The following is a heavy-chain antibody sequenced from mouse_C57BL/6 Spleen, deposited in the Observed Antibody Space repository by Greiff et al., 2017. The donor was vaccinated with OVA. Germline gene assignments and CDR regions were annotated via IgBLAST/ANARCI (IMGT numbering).Heavy chain of an antibody. CDR3: ARDFTTVVADWYFDV. Sequence: QVQLKQSGAELVKPGASVKLSCKASGYTFTSYWMHWVKQRPGRGLEWIGRIDPNSGGTKYNEKFKSKATLTVDKPSSTAYMQLSSLTSEDSAVYYCARDFTTVVADWYFDVWGTGTTVTVSS. CDR1: GYTFTSYW. CDR2: IDPNSGGT. J-gene: IGHJ1*03. D-gene: IGHD1-1*01. V-gene: IGHV1-72*01.